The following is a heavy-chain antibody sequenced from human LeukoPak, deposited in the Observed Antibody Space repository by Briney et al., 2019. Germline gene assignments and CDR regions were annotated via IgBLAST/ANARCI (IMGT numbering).Heavy chain of an antibody. V-gene: IGHV1-46*01. D-gene: IGHD3-3*01. Sequence: GASVKVSCKASGYTFTSYYMHWVRQAPGQGLEWMGIINPSGGSTSYAQKFQGRVTMTRDTSISTAYMELSSLRSEDTAVYYCARKGYYDFWSGYYDFDYWGQGTLVTVSS. CDR3: ARKGYYDFWSGYYDFDY. J-gene: IGHJ4*02. CDR2: INPSGGST. CDR1: GYTFTSYY.